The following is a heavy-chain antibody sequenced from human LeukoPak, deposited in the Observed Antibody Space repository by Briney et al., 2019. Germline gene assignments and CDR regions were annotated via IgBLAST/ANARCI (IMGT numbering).Heavy chain of an antibody. Sequence: GGSLRLSCAASGFTFSSYSMNWVRQAPGKGLEWVSSISSSSSYIYYADSVKGRFTISRDNARNSLYLQMNSLRAEDTAVYYCARDIAAAGDYWGQGTLVTVSS. J-gene: IGHJ4*02. CDR1: GFTFSSYS. V-gene: IGHV3-21*01. CDR3: ARDIAAAGDY. D-gene: IGHD6-13*01. CDR2: ISSSSSYI.